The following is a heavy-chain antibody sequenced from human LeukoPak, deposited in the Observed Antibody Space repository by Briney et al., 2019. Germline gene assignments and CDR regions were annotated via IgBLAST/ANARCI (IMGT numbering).Heavy chain of an antibody. D-gene: IGHD3-9*01. CDR2: INHSGST. CDR3: ARDQAEGFLYYDILTGYYNMDY. Sequence: SETLSLTCAVYGGSFSGYYWSWIRQPPGKGLEWIGEINHSGSTNYNPSLKSRVTISVDTSKNQFSLKLSSVTAADTAVYYCARDQAEGFLYYDILTGYYNMDYWGQGTLVTVSS. V-gene: IGHV4-34*01. CDR1: GGSFSGYY. J-gene: IGHJ4*02.